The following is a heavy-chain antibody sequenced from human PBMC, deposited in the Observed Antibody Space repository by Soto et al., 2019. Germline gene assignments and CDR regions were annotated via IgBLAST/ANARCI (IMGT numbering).Heavy chain of an antibody. V-gene: IGHV2-26*01. J-gene: IGHJ4*02. D-gene: IGHD1-26*01. CDR1: GVSLNDATMG. CDR2: IFSNDDK. CDR3: ARSFRASYFVD. Sequence: QVTLKESGPVLVKPTETLTLTCTVSGVSLNDATMGVSWIRQPPGKALEWLANIFSNDDKSYTTSLKSRLTISKDTSEGQVVLTMTNMDPVDTATYYCARSFRASYFVDWGQGTLVTVSS.